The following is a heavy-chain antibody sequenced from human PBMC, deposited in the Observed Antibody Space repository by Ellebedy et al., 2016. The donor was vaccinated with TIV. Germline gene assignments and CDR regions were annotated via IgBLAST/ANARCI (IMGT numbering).Heavy chain of an antibody. CDR1: GASITSSDYY. CDR3: ARPDRGSSGWHVY. D-gene: IGHD6-19*01. J-gene: IGHJ4*02. CDR2: IYYDGSA. V-gene: IGHV4-39*01. Sequence: SETLSLXXTVSGASITSSDYYWGWIRQPPGKGLEWIGSIYYDGSAYYNPSLKSRVTMSVDTSKNQFSLIVTSVTAADTSVYYCARPDRGSSGWHVYWGQGTLVTVSS.